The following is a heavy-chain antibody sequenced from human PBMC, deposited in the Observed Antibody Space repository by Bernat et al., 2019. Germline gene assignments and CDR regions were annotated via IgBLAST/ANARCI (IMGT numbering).Heavy chain of an antibody. D-gene: IGHD2-2*01. V-gene: IGHV3-48*01. J-gene: IGHJ4*02. CDR2: ISSSSSTI. Sequence: EVQLVESGGGLVQPGGSLRLSCAASGFTFSSYSMNWVRQAPGKGLEWVSYISSSSSTIYYADSVKGRFTISRDNAKNSLYLQMNSLRAEDTAVYYCARAGSVPFDYWGQGTLVTVSS. CDR1: GFTFSSYS. CDR3: ARAGSVPFDY.